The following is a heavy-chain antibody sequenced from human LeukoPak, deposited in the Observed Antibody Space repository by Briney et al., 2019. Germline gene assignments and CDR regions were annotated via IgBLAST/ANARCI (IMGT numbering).Heavy chain of an antibody. CDR3: ARDRDRQWPLYYYGMDV. D-gene: IGHD6-19*01. CDR2: IYYSGST. V-gene: IGHV4-39*07. J-gene: IGHJ6*02. CDR1: GGSISSSSYY. Sequence: SETLSLTCTVSGGSISSSSYYWGWIRQPPGKGLEWIGSIYYSGSTYYNPSLKSRVTISVDTSENQFSLKLSSVTAADTAVYYCARDRDRQWPLYYYGMDVWGQGTTVTVSS.